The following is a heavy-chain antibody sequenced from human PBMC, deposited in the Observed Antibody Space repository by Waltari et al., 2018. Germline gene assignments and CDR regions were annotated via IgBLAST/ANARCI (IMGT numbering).Heavy chain of an antibody. Sequence: QVQLQQWGAGLLKPSETLSLTCAVYGGSFSGYYWSWIRQPPGKWLEWIGEINHSGSTNYNPSLKSRVTISVDTSKNQFSLKLSSVTAADTAVYYCARGARRDSSSWYEAFDIWGQGTMVTVSS. CDR3: ARGARRDSSSWYEAFDI. V-gene: IGHV4-34*01. D-gene: IGHD6-13*01. J-gene: IGHJ3*02. CDR2: INHSGST. CDR1: GGSFSGYY.